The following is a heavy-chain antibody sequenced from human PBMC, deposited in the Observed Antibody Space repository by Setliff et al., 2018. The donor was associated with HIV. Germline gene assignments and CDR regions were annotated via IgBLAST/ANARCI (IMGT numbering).Heavy chain of an antibody. CDR1: GVSTSSSTYY. J-gene: IGHJ5*02. Sequence: SETLSLTCSVSGVSTSSSTYYWGWIRQPPGKGLEWIGEIYHSGGTNYNPSLKSRVTISVDTSKNHFSLKLSSVTAADTAVYYCARGAPRGRLRFPNWFDPWGQGTLVTVSS. CDR3: ARGAPRGRLRFPNWFDP. V-gene: IGHV4-39*02. D-gene: IGHD5-12*01. CDR2: IYHSGGT.